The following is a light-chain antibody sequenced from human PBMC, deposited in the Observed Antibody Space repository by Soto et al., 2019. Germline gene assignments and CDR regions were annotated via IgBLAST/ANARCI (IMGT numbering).Light chain of an antibody. CDR3: SSYTSSSTRV. Sequence: VLNQPASVYGSTGQSITISCTGTSSDVGAYDYVSWYQQHPDKAPKLMIYEVSNRPSGVSNRFSGSKSVNTATLTISGLQADDEADYYCSSYTSSSTRVFGTGTKVTVL. J-gene: IGLJ1*01. CDR1: SSDVGAYDY. V-gene: IGLV2-14*03. CDR2: EVS.